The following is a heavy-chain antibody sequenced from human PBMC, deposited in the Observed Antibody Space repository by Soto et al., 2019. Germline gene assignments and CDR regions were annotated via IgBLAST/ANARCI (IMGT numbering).Heavy chain of an antibody. D-gene: IGHD3-16*02. CDR2: IIPIFGTA. V-gene: IGHV1-69*13. J-gene: IGHJ4*02. CDR1: GGTFSSYA. CDR3: ARESPEYYDYVWGSYRIYYFDY. Sequence: SVKVSCKASGGTFSSYAISWVRQAPGQGLEWMGGIIPIFGTANYAQKFQGRVTITADESTSTAYMELSSLRSEDTAVYYCARESPEYYDYVWGSYRIYYFDYWGQGTLVTVSS.